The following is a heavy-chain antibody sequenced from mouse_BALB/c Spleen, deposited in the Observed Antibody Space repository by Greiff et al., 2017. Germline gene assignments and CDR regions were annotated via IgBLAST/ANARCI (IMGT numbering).Heavy chain of an antibody. D-gene: IGHD3-3*01. CDR3: ARGDGAWFAY. Sequence: EVMLVESGGGLVQPGGSLKLSCAASGFTFSSYGMSWVRQTPDKRLELVATINSNGGSTYYPDSVKGRFTISRDNAKNTLYLQMSSLKSEDTAMYYCARGDGAWFAYWGQGTLVTVSA. V-gene: IGHV5-6-3*01. CDR2: INSNGGST. CDR1: GFTFSSYG. J-gene: IGHJ3*01.